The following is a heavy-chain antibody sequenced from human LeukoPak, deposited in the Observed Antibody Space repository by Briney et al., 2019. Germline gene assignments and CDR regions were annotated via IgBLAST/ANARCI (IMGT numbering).Heavy chain of an antibody. CDR2: IYTRGST. J-gene: IGHJ3*02. CDR1: GGSINNYY. V-gene: IGHV4-4*07. CDR3: ARGRHCSADICSGGDAFDI. Sequence: SETLSLTCTVSGGSINNYYWSWIRQPAGKGLEWIGRIYTRGSTNYNPSLKSRVTMSVDTSKNQFSLKLSSVTAADTAVYYCARGRHCSADICSGGDAFDIWGQGIMVSVSS. D-gene: IGHD2-15*01.